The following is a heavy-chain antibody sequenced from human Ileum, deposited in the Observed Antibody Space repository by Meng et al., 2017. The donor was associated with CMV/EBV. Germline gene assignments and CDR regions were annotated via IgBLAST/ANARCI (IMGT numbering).Heavy chain of an antibody. J-gene: IGHJ4*02. V-gene: IGHV4-4*07. D-gene: IGHD5-18*01. CDR2: IYTSGST. CDR1: GGPFSISS. CDR3: ARERPRGTAMASIDY. Sequence: HVRLQETRPGLFNPSAPLPLTCTFSGGPFSISSGGWIRQPAGKGLEWMGRIYTSGSTNYNPSLKSRVTMSVDTSKNQFSLKLSSVTAADTAVYYCARERPRGTAMASIDYWGQGTLVTVSS.